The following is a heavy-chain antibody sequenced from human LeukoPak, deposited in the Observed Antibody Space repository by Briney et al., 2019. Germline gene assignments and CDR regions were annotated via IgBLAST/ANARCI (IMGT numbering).Heavy chain of an antibody. V-gene: IGHV3-23*01. CDR2: ISGSGGST. J-gene: IGHJ4*02. CDR1: GFTFSSYA. D-gene: IGHD2-2*03. Sequence: GGSLRLSCAASGFTFSSYAMSWVRQAPGKGLEWVSAISGSGGSTYYADSVKGRFTISRDNSKNTLYLQMNSLRAEDTAVYYCAKDLDIVVVPAANFDYWGQGTLVTVSS. CDR3: AKDLDIVVVPAANFDY.